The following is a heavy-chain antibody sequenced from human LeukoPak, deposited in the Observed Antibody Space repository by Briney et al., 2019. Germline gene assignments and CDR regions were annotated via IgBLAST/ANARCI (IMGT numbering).Heavy chain of an antibody. CDR3: AKDQIAVAGFVGIQRPGDFDY. V-gene: IGHV3-23*01. Sequence: GGSLRLSCAASGFTFSSYAMSWVRQAPGKGLEWVSAISGSGGSTYYADSVKGRFTISRDNSKNTLYLQMNSLRAEDAAVYYRAKDQIAVAGFVGIQRPGDFDYWGQGTLVTVSS. CDR2: ISGSGGST. CDR1: GFTFSSYA. D-gene: IGHD6-19*01. J-gene: IGHJ4*02.